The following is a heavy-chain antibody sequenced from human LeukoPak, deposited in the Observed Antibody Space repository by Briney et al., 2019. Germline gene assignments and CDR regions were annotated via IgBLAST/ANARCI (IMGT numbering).Heavy chain of an antibody. J-gene: IGHJ5*02. Sequence: TGGPLRLSCAASGFTFSSYGMHWVRQAPGKGLEWVAVISYDGSNKYYADSVKGRFTISRDNSKNTLYLQMNNLRVEDTALYYCARDRGGENCGGDCYSAFDPWGQGTLVTVSS. V-gene: IGHV3-30*03. CDR1: GFTFSSYG. D-gene: IGHD2-21*02. CDR3: ARDRGGENCGGDCYSAFDP. CDR2: ISYDGSNK.